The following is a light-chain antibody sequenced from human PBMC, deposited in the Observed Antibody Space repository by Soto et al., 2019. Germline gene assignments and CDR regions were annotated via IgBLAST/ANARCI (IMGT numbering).Light chain of an antibody. J-gene: IGKJ5*01. CDR2: ATS. V-gene: IGKV1-39*01. Sequence: IQLTQSPSSLSASVGDRVTITCRASQSISSYLNWYQQKPGKAPKLLIYATSSLQSGVPSRFSGSGSGTDFTLTISSLQPEDFATYYCQQSYSTPGITFGQGTRLEI. CDR3: QQSYSTPGIT. CDR1: QSISSY.